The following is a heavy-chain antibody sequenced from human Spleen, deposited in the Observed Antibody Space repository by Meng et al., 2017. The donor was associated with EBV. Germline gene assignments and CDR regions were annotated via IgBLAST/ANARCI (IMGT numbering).Heavy chain of an antibody. J-gene: IGHJ4*02. V-gene: IGHV1-69*01. D-gene: IGHD3-10*01. CDR2: LIPMSDAP. Sequence: VQLVQSGAVVKKPGSSVLVSCKTSGGTFRSDAISWVRQAPGQGLEWKGGLIPMSDAPHYAQKFQGRVTITADESTSTHYMDLSNLRSDDTAMYYCASESGRGFTPDYWGQGTLVTVSS. CDR1: GGTFRSDA. CDR3: ASESGRGFTPDY.